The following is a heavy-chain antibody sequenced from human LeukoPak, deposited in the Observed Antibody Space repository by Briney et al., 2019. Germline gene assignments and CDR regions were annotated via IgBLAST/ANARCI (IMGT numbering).Heavy chain of an antibody. Sequence: SETLSLTCTVSGGSISSSSYYWGWIRQPPGKGLEWIGSIYYSGSTYYNPSLKSRVTISVDTSKNQFSLKLSSVTAADTAVYYCARRLDDSTDYYYYGMDVWGQGTTVTVSS. CDR3: ARRLDDSTDYYYYGMDV. V-gene: IGHV4-39*01. D-gene: IGHD3-22*01. CDR2: IYYSGST. J-gene: IGHJ6*02. CDR1: GGSISSSSYY.